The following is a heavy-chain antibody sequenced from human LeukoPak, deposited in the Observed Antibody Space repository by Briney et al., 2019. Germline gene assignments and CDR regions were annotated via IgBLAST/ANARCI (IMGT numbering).Heavy chain of an antibody. J-gene: IGHJ4*02. CDR3: ARGPEYDILTGFDY. V-gene: IGHV1-18*01. CDR1: GYTFTSYG. D-gene: IGHD3-9*01. CDR2: ISAYNGNT. Sequence: ASVKVSCKASGYTFTSYGISWVRQAPGQGLEWMGWISAYNGNTNYAQKLQGRVTMTTDTSTSTAYMELRSLRSDDTPVYYCARGPEYDILTGFDYWGQGTLVTVSS.